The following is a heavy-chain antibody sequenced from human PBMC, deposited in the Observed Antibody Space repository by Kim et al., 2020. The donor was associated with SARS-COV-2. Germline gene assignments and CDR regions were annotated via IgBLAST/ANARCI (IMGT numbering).Heavy chain of an antibody. CDR3: ARAKDYSNYNDAFDF. V-gene: IGHV1-2*04. D-gene: IGHD4-4*01. J-gene: IGHJ3*01. Sequence: QKFQGWVTMTRDTSISTAYMELSRLRSDDTAVYYCARAKDYSNYNDAFDFWGQGTMVTVSS.